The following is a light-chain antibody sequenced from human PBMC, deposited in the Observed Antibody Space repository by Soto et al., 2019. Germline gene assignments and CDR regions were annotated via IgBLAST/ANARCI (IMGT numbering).Light chain of an antibody. CDR3: QQSYSTPPYT. J-gene: IGKJ2*01. CDR2: SAS. Sequence: DIQMTQSPSSLSASVGDRVTITCRASQSISSYLNWYQRTPGKAPKLLIYSASSLQSRVPSRFSGSGSGTDFTLTISSLQPEDFATYYCQQSYSTPPYTFGQGTKLEIK. V-gene: IGKV1-39*01. CDR1: QSISSY.